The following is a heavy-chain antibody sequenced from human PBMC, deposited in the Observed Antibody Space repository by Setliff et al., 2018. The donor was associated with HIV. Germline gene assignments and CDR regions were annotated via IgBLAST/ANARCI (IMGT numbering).Heavy chain of an antibody. Sequence: SETLSLTCGVFRGPFSGYYWTWIRQPPGKGLEWIGYIYSSGSTHQNPSLKSRVTMSVDTSKNQFSLKLSSVTAADTAVYYCARSEDYYDSSGDAFEIWGQGTMVTVSS. J-gene: IGHJ3*02. D-gene: IGHD3-22*01. CDR3: ARSEDYYDSSGDAFEI. CDR1: RGPFSGYY. CDR2: IYSSGST. V-gene: IGHV4-4*09.